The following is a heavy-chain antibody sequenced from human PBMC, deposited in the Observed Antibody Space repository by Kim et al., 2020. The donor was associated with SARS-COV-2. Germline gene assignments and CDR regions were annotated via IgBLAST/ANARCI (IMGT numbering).Heavy chain of an antibody. V-gene: IGHV5-51*01. Sequence: YSPSFQGQVTISADKSISTAYLQWSSLKASDTAMYYCARLPRIQSGMDVWGQGTTVTVSS. D-gene: IGHD5-18*01. J-gene: IGHJ6*02. CDR3: ARLPRIQSGMDV.